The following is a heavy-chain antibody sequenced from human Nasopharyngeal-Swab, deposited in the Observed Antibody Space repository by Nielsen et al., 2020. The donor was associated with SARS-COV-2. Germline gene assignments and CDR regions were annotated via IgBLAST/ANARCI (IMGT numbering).Heavy chain of an antibody. CDR3: ARSLVVVPAADNIAWFDP. V-gene: IGHV1-18*01. J-gene: IGHJ5*02. CDR1: GFTFTRYG. Sequence: ASVKVSCKASGFTFTRYGISWVRQALGQGLEWMGWISAYNGNTNYAQKLQGRVTMTTDTSASTAYMELRSLRSDDTAVYYCARSLVVVPAADNIAWFDPWGQGTLVTVSS. D-gene: IGHD2-2*01. CDR2: ISAYNGNT.